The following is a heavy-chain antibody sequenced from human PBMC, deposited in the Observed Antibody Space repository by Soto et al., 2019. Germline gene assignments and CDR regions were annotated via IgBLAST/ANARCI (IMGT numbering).Heavy chain of an antibody. J-gene: IGHJ4*02. CDR2: LSGGGSNT. D-gene: IGHD4-17*01. CDR3: ARWDGYGDV. Sequence: PGGSLRLSCAASGFSFSTYSMAWVRQTPGKGLAWVSGLSGGGSNTFYADSVQGRFTISVDNSKNTVHLQMNSLRVEDTAVYYCARWDGYGDVWGQGTLVTVSS. CDR1: GFSFSTYS. V-gene: IGHV3-23*01.